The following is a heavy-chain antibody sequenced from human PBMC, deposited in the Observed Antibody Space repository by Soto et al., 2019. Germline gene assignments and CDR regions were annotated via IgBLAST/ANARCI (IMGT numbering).Heavy chain of an antibody. CDR3: ARYLSS. V-gene: IGHV3-66*01. J-gene: IGHJ4*02. CDR2: IYSGEST. D-gene: IGHD6-13*01. CDR1: GFIVSSNY. Sequence: EVQLVESGGGLVQPGGSLRLSCAASGFIVSSNYMSWVRQAPGKGLEWVAVIYSGESTYYADSVKGRFTISRDNSKNTLYLQMNSLRAEDTAVYYRARYLSSWGQGTLVTVSS.